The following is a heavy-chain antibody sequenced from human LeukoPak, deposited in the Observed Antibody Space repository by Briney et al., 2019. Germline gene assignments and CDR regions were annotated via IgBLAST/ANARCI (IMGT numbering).Heavy chain of an antibody. J-gene: IGHJ5*02. Sequence: GGSLRLSCAASGFTFSSYAMSWVRQAPGKGLEWVSAISGSGGSTYYADSVKGRFTISRDNSKNTLYLQMNSLRAEDTTVYYCAKDQVDIVVLDPWGQGTLVTVSS. CDR3: AKDQVDIVVLDP. CDR2: ISGSGGST. D-gene: IGHD2-15*01. V-gene: IGHV3-23*01. CDR1: GFTFSSYA.